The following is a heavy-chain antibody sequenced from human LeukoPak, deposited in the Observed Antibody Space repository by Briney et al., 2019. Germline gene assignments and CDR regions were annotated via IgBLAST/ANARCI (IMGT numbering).Heavy chain of an antibody. J-gene: IGHJ4*02. CDR2: IRYDGSNK. D-gene: IGHD2-2*02. V-gene: IGHV3-30*02. CDR3: AKGRPRRYCSSTSCYTADY. CDR1: GFTFSSYG. Sequence: PGGSLRLSCAASGFTFSSYGMHWVRQAPGKGLEWVAFIRYDGSNKYYADSVKGRFTISRDNSKNTLYLQMNSLRAEDTAVYYRAKGRPRRYCSSTSCYTADYWGQGTLVTVSS.